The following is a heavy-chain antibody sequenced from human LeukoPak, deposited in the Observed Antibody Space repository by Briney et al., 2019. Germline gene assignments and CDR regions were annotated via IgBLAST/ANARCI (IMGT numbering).Heavy chain of an antibody. CDR1: GFTFINYG. Sequence: GGSLRLSCVASGFTFINYGMSWVRQAPGKGLEWVSGITGSDDSTYYADSVKGRFTISRDNSKNTLYLQMNGLRAEDTAVYYCARGGPIQLWSRPFDYWGQGTLVTVSS. D-gene: IGHD5-18*01. CDR2: ITGSDDST. V-gene: IGHV3-23*01. CDR3: ARGGPIQLWSRPFDY. J-gene: IGHJ4*02.